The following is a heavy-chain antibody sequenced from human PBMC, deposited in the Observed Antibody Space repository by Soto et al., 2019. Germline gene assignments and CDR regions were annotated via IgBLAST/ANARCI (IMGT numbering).Heavy chain of an antibody. V-gene: IGHV1-8*02. J-gene: IGHJ4*02. CDR1: GYTFTTYD. CDR3: ARASMYIGNEH. Sequence: QVQLVQSGAEVKRPGASVKVSCEASGYTFTTYDINWVRQASGQGLEWMGCVNPSSGSTVYAQKFHGRVTMTRDTSFSTAYLELSRLNSEDTAICCCARASMYIGNEHRGQATLVSLSS. CDR2: VNPSSGST. D-gene: IGHD1-20*01.